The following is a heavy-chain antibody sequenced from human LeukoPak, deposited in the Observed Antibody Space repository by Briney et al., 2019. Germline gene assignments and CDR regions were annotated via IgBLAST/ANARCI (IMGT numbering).Heavy chain of an antibody. CDR1: GFTFSSYG. D-gene: IGHD3-3*01. Sequence: GGSLRLSCAASGFTFSSYGMHWVRQAPGKGLEWVAFIRYDGSNKYYTDSVKGRFTISRGTSKNTLYLQMNSLRAEDTAVYYCAKVSLSLDDFWSGSFDYWGQGTLVTVSS. CDR2: IRYDGSNK. V-gene: IGHV3-30*02. CDR3: AKVSLSLDDFWSGSFDY. J-gene: IGHJ4*02.